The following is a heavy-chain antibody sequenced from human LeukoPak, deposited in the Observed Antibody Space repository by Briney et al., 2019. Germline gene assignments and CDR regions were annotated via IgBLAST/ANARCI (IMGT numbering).Heavy chain of an antibody. Sequence: GGALRLSRAASRFTFSSYSMNWVRPALGKGLEWGSPICSSINYMYYGDSVKGRFTLARDNAKNSLYLQMNGVRAEDTAVYYCARGWYCSGGSCYYGAFDIGGQGTTVTVSS. J-gene: IGHJ3*02. CDR3: ARGWYCSGGSCYYGAFDI. CDR1: RFTFSSYS. V-gene: IGHV3-21*01. CDR2: ICSSINYM. D-gene: IGHD2-15*01.